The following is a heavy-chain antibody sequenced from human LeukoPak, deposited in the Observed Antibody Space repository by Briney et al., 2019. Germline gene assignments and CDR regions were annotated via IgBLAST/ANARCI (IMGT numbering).Heavy chain of an antibody. CDR2: IYYSGST. V-gene: IGHV4-39*01. D-gene: IGHD6-19*01. CDR3: ARHGRGWPHFDY. J-gene: IGHJ4*02. CDR1: GGSISSSSYY. Sequence: SETLSLTCTVSGGSISSSSYYWGWIRQPPGKGLEWIGSIYYSGSTYYNPSLKSRVTISVDTSKNQFSLKLSSVTAADTAVCYCARHGRGWPHFDYWGQGTLVTVSS.